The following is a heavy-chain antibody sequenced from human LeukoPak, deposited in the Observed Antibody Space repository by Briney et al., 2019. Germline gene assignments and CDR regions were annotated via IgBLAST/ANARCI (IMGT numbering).Heavy chain of an antibody. V-gene: IGHV3-9*01. CDR2: IIWNSDSI. J-gene: IGHJ4*02. CDR3: AKDISVGATPYYFDY. Sequence: GGSLRLSCAASGFTFDDYAMHWVRHAPGKGLEWVSGIIWNSDSIGYADSVKGRFTISRDNAKNSLYLQMNSLRAEDTALYYCAKDISVGATPYYFDYWGQGTLVTVSS. D-gene: IGHD1-26*01. CDR1: GFTFDDYA.